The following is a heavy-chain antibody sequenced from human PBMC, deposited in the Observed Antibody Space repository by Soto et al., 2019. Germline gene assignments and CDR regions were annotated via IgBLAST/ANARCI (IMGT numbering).Heavy chain of an antibody. CDR2: ISSSGSTI. V-gene: IGHV3-11*01. D-gene: IGHD3-16*02. CDR3: ARENIWGSYRLDY. CDR1: GFTFSDYY. Sequence: GGSLRLSCAASGFTFSDYYMSWIRQAPGKGLEWVSYISSSGSTIYYADSVKGRFTISRDNAKNSLYLQMNSLRAEDTAVYYCARENIWGSYRLDYWGQGTLVTVSS. J-gene: IGHJ4*02.